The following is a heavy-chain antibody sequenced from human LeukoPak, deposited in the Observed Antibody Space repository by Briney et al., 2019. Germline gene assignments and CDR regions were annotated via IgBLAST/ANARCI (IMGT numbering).Heavy chain of an antibody. CDR1: GFIFSNYE. D-gene: IGHD3-22*01. CDR3: ARDTRPTDRSGYYHPDYFDY. J-gene: IGHJ4*02. CDR2: ISSSGSTI. V-gene: IGHV3-48*03. Sequence: GGSLRLSCAASGFIFSNYEMNWVRQAPGKGLEWVSYISSSGSTIYYADSVKGRCTISRDDAKNSLYLQMNSLRAEDTAVYYCARDTRPTDRSGYYHPDYFDYWGQGTLVTVSS.